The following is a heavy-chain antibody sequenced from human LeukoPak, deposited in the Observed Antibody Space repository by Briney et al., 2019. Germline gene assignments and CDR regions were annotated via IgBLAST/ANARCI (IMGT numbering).Heavy chain of an antibody. Sequence: PSETLSLTCTVSGGSISSYYWSWIRQPPGKGLEWIGYIYYSGSTNYNPSLKSRVTISVDTSKNQFSLKLSSVTAADTAVYYCARVSPSIAYFDYWGQGTLVTVSS. V-gene: IGHV4-59*01. D-gene: IGHD3-3*02. J-gene: IGHJ4*02. CDR2: IYYSGST. CDR3: ARVSPSIAYFDY. CDR1: GGSISSYY.